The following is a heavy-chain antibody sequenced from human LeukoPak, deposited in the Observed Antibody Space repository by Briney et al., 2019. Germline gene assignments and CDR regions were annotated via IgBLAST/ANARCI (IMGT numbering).Heavy chain of an antibody. Sequence: GESLKISCKGSGYRFTSYWISWVRQTPGKGLEWMGRIDPSDSYTNYSPSFQGHVTISADKSISTAYLQWSSLKASDTAMYYCARLAEITSGMDVWGQGTTVTVSS. V-gene: IGHV5-10-1*01. D-gene: IGHD3-10*01. CDR3: ARLAEITSGMDV. CDR1: GYRFTSYW. J-gene: IGHJ6*02. CDR2: IDPSDSYT.